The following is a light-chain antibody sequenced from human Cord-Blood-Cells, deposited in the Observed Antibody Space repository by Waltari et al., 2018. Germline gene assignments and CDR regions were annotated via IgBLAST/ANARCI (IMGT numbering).Light chain of an antibody. CDR2: GAS. Sequence: EIVMTQSPATLSVSPVERATLSCRASQSVSNNLPWYQKKPGQAPRLPTYGASTRATGIPARFSGSGSGTEFTLTISSLQSEDFAVYYCQQYNNWPPWTFGQGTKVEIK. J-gene: IGKJ1*01. CDR3: QQYNNWPPWT. CDR1: QSVSNN. V-gene: IGKV3-15*01.